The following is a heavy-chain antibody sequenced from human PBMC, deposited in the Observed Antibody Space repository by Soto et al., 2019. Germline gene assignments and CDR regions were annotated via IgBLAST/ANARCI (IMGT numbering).Heavy chain of an antibody. V-gene: IGHV3-15*07. CDR2: IRNERDGGAL. CDR1: GFTFSDFY. J-gene: IGHJ6*02. CDR3: TREFYYGMDV. Sequence: EVQLVESGGGLVKPGGSLRLSCAASGFTFSDFYANWVRQAPGKGLEWVAQIRNERDGGALNYAAPVKGRFTISRDDSENTLYLKMNSLKTEDTAIYYCTREFYYGMDVWGQGTTVTVSS.